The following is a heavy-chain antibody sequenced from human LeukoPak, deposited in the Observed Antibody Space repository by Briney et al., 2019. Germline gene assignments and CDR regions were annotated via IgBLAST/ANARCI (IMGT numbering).Heavy chain of an antibody. V-gene: IGHV3-23*01. D-gene: IGHD3-22*01. CDR3: AKARYYYDSSDPYYFDY. CDR2: ISGSGGST. Sequence: GGSLRLSCAASGFTFSSYAMSWVRQAPGKGLEWVSAISGSGGSTYYADSVKGRFTISRDNSKNTLYLRMNSLRAEDTAVYYCAKARYYYDSSDPYYFDYWGQGTLVTVSS. J-gene: IGHJ4*02. CDR1: GFTFSSYA.